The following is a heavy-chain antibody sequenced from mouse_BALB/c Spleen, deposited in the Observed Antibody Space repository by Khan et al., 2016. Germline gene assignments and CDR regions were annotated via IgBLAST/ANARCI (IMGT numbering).Heavy chain of an antibody. CDR1: GFTFSSFG. V-gene: IGHV5-17*02. D-gene: IGHD2-14*01. Sequence: EVELVESGGGLVQPGGSRKLSCAASGFTFSSFGMHWVRQAPEKGLDWVAFISSGSSAISYADTLNVRSPISRANPKNTLFLQMTSLRSAHTALSYGGRGEYGGEGSKVTVS. J-gene: IGHJ1*01. CDR3: GRGEY. CDR2: ISSGSSAI.